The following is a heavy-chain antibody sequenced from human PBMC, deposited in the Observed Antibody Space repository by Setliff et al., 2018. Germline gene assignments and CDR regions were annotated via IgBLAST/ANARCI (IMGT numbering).Heavy chain of an antibody. CDR1: GGTFSSYA. V-gene: IGHV1-69*06. Sequence: GASVKVSCKASGGTFSSYAISWVRQAPGQGLEWMGRIIPIFGTANYAQKFQGRVTITADKSTSTAYMELSSLRSEDTAVYYCARALLPIYDHSNYEEENYAFDIWGQGTMVTVSS. J-gene: IGHJ3*02. D-gene: IGHD4-4*01. CDR2: IIPIFGTA. CDR3: ARALLPIYDHSNYEEENYAFDI.